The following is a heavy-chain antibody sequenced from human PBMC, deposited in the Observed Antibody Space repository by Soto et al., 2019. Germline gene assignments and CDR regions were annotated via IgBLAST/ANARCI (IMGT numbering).Heavy chain of an antibody. J-gene: IGHJ5*02. D-gene: IGHD2-2*01. CDR2: IIPILGIA. CDR1: GGTFSSYT. Sequence: SVKVSCKASGGTFSSYTISWVRQAPGQGLEWMGRIIPILGIANYAQKFQGRVTITADKSTSTAYMELSSLRSEDTAVYYCARDLGYCSSTSCYGPDNWFDPWVQGTLVTVSS. CDR3: ARDLGYCSSTSCYGPDNWFDP. V-gene: IGHV1-69*02.